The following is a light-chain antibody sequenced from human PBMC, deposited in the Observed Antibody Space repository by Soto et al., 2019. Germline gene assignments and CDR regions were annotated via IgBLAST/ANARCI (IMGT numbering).Light chain of an antibody. CDR3: QQYHTTPPVT. J-gene: IGKJ1*01. CDR2: WAS. CDR1: QTVLYSSNNKNY. Sequence: DIVMTQSPDSLAVSLGERATINCKSSQTVLYSSNNKNYLAWYQQQPGQTPKMLISWASTRESGVPDRFSGSGSGTDFTLTISSLQDEDVAVYYCQQYHTTPPVTFGQGTKVEIK. V-gene: IGKV4-1*01.